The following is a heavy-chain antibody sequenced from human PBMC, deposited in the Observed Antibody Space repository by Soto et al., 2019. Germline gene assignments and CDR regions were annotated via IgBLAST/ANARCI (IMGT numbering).Heavy chain of an antibody. CDR2: IYYSGTT. J-gene: IGHJ4*02. V-gene: IGHV4-61*01. Sequence: SETLSLTCTVSGGSVSSDSYYWSWIRQPPGKGLEWIGYIYYSGTTNYNPSLKSRVTISVDLSKNQFSLRLSSVTTADTALYYCARTTAVPNTLRSRYFFDYWGQGTLVTASS. CDR1: GGSVSSDSYY. D-gene: IGHD4-17*01. CDR3: ARTTAVPNTLRSRYFFDY.